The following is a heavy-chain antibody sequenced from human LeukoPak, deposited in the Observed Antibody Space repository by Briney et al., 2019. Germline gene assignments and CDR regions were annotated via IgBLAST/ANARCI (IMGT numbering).Heavy chain of an antibody. Sequence: PGGSLRLSCTVSGFTVSDNAMSWVRQAPGKGLKWVSFIYTTGGTHNSDSVRGRFTISRDNSKSTLSLQMNSLRAEDTAIYYCATYRQVLLPFESWGQGTLVTVSS. CDR1: GFTVSDNA. CDR2: IYTTGGT. CDR3: ATYRQVLLPFES. V-gene: IGHV3-53*01. J-gene: IGHJ4*02. D-gene: IGHD2-8*02.